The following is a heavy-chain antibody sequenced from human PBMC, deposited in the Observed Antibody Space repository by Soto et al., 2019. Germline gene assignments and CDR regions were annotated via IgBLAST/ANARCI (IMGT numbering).Heavy chain of an antibody. CDR1: GFTFSNYA. J-gene: IGHJ4*02. CDR2: ISDTGGNT. V-gene: IGHV3-23*04. D-gene: IGHD6-13*01. CDR3: AKAGGSTWDRGVDY. Sequence: EVQLVESGGGLVQPGGSLRLSCAASGFTFSNYAMSWVRQAPGRGLEWVSAISDTGGNTYYADSVKGRFTISRDNSENTLFLQMNSLRAEDTAIYYCAKAGGSTWDRGVDYWGQGTLVPVSS.